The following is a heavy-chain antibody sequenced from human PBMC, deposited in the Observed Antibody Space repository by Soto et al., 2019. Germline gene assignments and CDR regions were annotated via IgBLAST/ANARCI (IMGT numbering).Heavy chain of an antibody. J-gene: IGHJ3*02. V-gene: IGHV1-69*13. Sequence: SVKVSCKASGGTFSSYAISWVRQAPGQGLEWMGGIIPIFGTANYAQKFQGRVAITADESTSTAYMELSSLRSEDTAVYYCATYYYDSSWLGTVGAFDIWGQGTMVTVSS. D-gene: IGHD3-22*01. CDR1: GGTFSSYA. CDR3: ATYYYDSSWLGTVGAFDI. CDR2: IIPIFGTA.